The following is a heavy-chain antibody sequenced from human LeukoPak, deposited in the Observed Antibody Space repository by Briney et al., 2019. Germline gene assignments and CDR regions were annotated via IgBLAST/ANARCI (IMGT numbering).Heavy chain of an antibody. D-gene: IGHD1-26*01. V-gene: IGHV4-59*01. J-gene: IGHJ4*02. CDR2: IYYSGST. Sequence: SETLSLTCAVYGGSFSGYYWSWIRQPPGKGLEWIGYIYYSGSTNYNPSLKSRVTISVDTSKNQFSLKLSSVTAADTAVYYCARGRATIDYWGQGTLVTVSS. CDR3: ARGRATIDY. CDR1: GGSFSGYY.